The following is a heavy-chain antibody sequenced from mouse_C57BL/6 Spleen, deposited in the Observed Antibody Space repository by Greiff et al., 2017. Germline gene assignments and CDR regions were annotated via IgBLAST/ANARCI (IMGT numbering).Heavy chain of an antibody. J-gene: IGHJ3*01. V-gene: IGHV1-66*01. D-gene: IGHD2-4*01. Sequence: QVQLQQSGPELVKPGASVKISCKASGYSFTSYYIHWVKQRPGQGLEWIGWIYPGSGNTKYNEKFKGKATLTADTSSSTAYMQLSSLTSEDSAVYYCARSDYDGDFAYWGQGTLVTVSA. CDR1: GYSFTSYY. CDR2: IYPGSGNT. CDR3: ARSDYDGDFAY.